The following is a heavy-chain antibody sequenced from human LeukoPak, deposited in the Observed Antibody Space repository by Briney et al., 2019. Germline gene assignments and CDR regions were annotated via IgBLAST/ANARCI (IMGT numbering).Heavy chain of an antibody. CDR2: ISKDGRIV. CDR3: ARVRGSYSSDY. Sequence: GGSLRLSCAASGFTFSDYYMSWIRQAPGKGLEGVSFISKDGRIVSYADSVKGQFTISRDNAKNSLYLQMDSLTADDTAVYFCARVRGSYSSDYWGQGTLVTVSS. D-gene: IGHD5-12*01. V-gene: IGHV3-11*01. J-gene: IGHJ4*02. CDR1: GFTFSDYY.